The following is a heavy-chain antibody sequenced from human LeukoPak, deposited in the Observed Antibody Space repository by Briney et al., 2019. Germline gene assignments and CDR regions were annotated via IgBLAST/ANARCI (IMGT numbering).Heavy chain of an antibody. CDR1: GFTFSSYS. V-gene: IGHV3-21*03. CDR2: ISSSSRYI. CDR3: SRVDV. J-gene: IGHJ6*01. Sequence: PGGSLRLSCAASGFTFSSYSMNWVRQAPGKGLEWVSSISSSSRYIYYADSVKGRFTISIDNASNSLYLQMNNLRDEDTPVCELSRVDVWGQGTTVTVSS.